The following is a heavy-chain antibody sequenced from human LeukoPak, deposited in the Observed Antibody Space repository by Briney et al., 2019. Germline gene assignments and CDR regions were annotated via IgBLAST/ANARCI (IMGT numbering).Heavy chain of an antibody. Sequence: ASVKVSCKASGGTFSSYAISWVRQAPGQGLEWMGRIIPILGIANYAQKFQGRVTITADKSTSTAYMELSSLRSEDTAVYYCARGGLNYYDGLLPIDYWGQGTLVTVSS. V-gene: IGHV1-69*04. CDR1: GGTFSSYA. D-gene: IGHD3-22*01. CDR2: IIPILGIA. J-gene: IGHJ4*02. CDR3: ARGGLNYYDGLLPIDY.